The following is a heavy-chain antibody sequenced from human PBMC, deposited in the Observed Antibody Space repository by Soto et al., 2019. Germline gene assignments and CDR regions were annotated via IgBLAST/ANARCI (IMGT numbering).Heavy chain of an antibody. V-gene: IGHV3-30*18. CDR2: ISYDGSNK. CDR1: GFTFSSYG. D-gene: IGHD6-13*01. CDR3: AKVIAAAGPFDY. J-gene: IGHJ4*02. Sequence: PGGSLRLSCAASGFTFSSYGMHWVRQAPGKGLEWVAVISYDGSNKYYADSVKGRFTISRDNSKNTLYLQMNSLRADVTAVYYCAKVIAAAGPFDYWGQGTLVTVSS.